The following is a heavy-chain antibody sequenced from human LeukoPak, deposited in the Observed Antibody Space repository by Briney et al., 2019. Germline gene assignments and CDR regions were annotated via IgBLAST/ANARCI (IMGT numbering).Heavy chain of an antibody. J-gene: IGHJ6*03. CDR3: ARAPANYYYGSGSYYNRNDYYYMDV. CDR2: IYYSGST. Sequence: SETLSLTCTVSGGSISSYYWSWIRQPPGKGLEWIGYIYYSGSTNYNPSLKSRVTMSVDTSKNQFPLKLSSVTAADTAVYYCARAPANYYYGSGSYYNRNDYYYMDVWGKGTTVTISS. CDR1: GGSISSYY. D-gene: IGHD3-10*01. V-gene: IGHV4-59*01.